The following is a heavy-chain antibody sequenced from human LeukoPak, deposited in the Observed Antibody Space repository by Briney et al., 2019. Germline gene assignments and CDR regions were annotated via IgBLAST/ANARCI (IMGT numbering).Heavy chain of an antibody. CDR1: GGSISSSNYY. CDR3: ARPRSRVSWFDP. J-gene: IGHJ5*02. V-gene: IGHV4-39*01. CDR2: IYYSGST. D-gene: IGHD2-8*01. Sequence: SETLSLTCTVSGGSISSSNYYWGWIRQPPGTGLEWIGSIYYSGSTYYNPSLKSRITISVDTSKNQFSLKLRSVTAADTALYYCARPRSRVSWFDPWGQGTLVTVSS.